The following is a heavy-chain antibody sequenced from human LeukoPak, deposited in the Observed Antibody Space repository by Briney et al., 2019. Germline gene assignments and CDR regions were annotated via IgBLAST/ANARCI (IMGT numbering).Heavy chain of an antibody. D-gene: IGHD3-10*01. J-gene: IGHJ3*02. Sequence: PGGSLRLSCAASGFTFSSYDMHWVRQIPGKGLEWVSAIGIAGATYYPGSVTGRFTVSRENAENSLYLQMNSLGVGDTAVYYCARELKFIDGFDALDIWGEGTMVTVSS. CDR1: GFTFSSYD. V-gene: IGHV3-13*04. CDR3: ARELKFIDGFDALDI. CDR2: IGIAGAT.